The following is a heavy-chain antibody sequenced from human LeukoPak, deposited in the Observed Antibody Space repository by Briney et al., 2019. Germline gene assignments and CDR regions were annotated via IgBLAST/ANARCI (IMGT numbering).Heavy chain of an antibody. CDR1: GRSFSGYY. J-gene: IGHJ4*02. Sequence: SETLSLTCAVYGRSFSGYYWSWIRQPPGKGLECIGEINHSGSTNYNPSLKSRVTISVDTSKNQFSLKLSSVTAADTAVYYCARGDSYGYLTANYFDYWGQGTLVTVSS. CDR2: INHSGST. CDR3: ARGDSYGYLTANYFDY. V-gene: IGHV4-34*01. D-gene: IGHD5-18*01.